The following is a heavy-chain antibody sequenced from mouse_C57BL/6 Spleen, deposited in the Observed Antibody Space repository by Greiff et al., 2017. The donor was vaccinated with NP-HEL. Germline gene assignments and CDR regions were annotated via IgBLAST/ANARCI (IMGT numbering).Heavy chain of an antibody. CDR1: GYTFTSYD. D-gene: IGHD1-1*01. V-gene: IGHV1-85*01. CDR2: IYPRDGST. Sequence: VKVVESGPELVKPGASVKLSCKASGYTFTSYDINWVKQRPGQGLEWIGWIYPRDGSTKYNEKFKGKATLTVDTSSSTAYMELHSLTSEDSAVYFCARRGYYGSSYSYFDVWGTGTTVTVSS. J-gene: IGHJ1*03. CDR3: ARRGYYGSSYSYFDV.